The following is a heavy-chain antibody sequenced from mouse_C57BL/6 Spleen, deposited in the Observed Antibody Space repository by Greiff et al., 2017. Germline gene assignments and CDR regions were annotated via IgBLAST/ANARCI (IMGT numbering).Heavy chain of an antibody. J-gene: IGHJ2*01. CDR2: INPNNGGT. Sequence: VQLQQSGPELVKPGASVKIPCKASGYTFTDYNMDWVKQSHGKSLEWIGDINPNNGGTIYNQKFKGKATLTVDKSSSTAYMELRSLTSEDTAVYYCARRGYYGSRYVEYFAYWGQGTTLTVSS. CDR1: GYTFTDYN. V-gene: IGHV1-18*01. D-gene: IGHD1-1*01. CDR3: ARRGYYGSRYVEYFAY.